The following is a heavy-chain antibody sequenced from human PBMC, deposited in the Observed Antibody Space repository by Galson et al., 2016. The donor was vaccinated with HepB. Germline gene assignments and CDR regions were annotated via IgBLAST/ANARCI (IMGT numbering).Heavy chain of an antibody. CDR3: AKDLHFYGLDV. CDR1: GFTISNNY. Sequence: SLRLSCAASGFTISNNYMVWVRQAPGKGLEWVSSIASIPHGSRTYYSDSARGRFTISRDKTKNTVSLQMSSLRAEDTAVYYCAKDLHFYGLDVWGQGTAVTVSS. V-gene: IGHV3-53*01. J-gene: IGHJ6*02. CDR2: IASIPHGSRT.